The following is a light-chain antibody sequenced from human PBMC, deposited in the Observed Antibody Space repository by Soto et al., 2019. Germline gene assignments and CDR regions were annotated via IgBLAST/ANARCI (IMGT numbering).Light chain of an antibody. J-gene: IGLJ2*01. V-gene: IGLV2-14*03. CDR2: DVS. CDR3: SSYTSGSTLVV. Sequence: QSALTQPASVSGSPGQSITISCTGTSSDVGGYDYVSWYQQHPGKAPRLMIYDVSNRPSGLSNRFSGSKSGNTASLTISGLQAEDEADYYCSSYTSGSTLVVFGGGTKVTVL. CDR1: SSDVGGYDY.